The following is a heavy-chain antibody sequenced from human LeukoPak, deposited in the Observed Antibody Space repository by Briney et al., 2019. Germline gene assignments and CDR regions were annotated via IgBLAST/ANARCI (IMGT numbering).Heavy chain of an antibody. CDR1: GGTFSSYA. D-gene: IGHD3-16*01. V-gene: IGHV1-69*05. J-gene: IGHJ4*02. CDR2: IIPIFGTA. Sequence: SVKVSCKASGGTFSSYAISWVRQAPGQGLEWMGGIIPIFGTANYAQKFQGRVTITTDESTSTAYMELSSLRAEDTAVYYCARTLRLGELGYFDYWGQGTLVTVSS. CDR3: ARTLRLGELGYFDY.